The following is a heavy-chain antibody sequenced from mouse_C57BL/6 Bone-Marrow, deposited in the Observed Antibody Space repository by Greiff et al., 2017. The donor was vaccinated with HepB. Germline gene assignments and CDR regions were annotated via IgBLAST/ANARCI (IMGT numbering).Heavy chain of an antibody. Sequence: EVKVVESGGGLVKPGGSLKLSCAASGFTFSDYGMHWVRQAPEKGLEWVAYISSGSSTIYYADTVKGRFTISRDNAKNTLFLQMTSLRSEDTAMYYCARGYYGSSPYWYFDAWGTGTTVTVSS. D-gene: IGHD1-1*01. J-gene: IGHJ1*03. CDR2: ISSGSSTI. CDR3: ARGYYGSSPYWYFDA. CDR1: GFTFSDYG. V-gene: IGHV5-17*01.